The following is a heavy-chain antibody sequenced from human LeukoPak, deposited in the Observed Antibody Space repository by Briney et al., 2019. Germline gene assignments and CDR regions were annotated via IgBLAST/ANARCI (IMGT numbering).Heavy chain of an antibody. V-gene: IGHV1-8*01. J-gene: IGHJ3*02. D-gene: IGHD6-19*01. CDR3: ASVIAVAVYDAFDI. Sequence: SVKVSCKASGYTFTSYDINWVRQATGQGLEWMGWMNPNSGNTGYAQKFQGRVTMTRNTSISTAYMELSSLRSEDTAVYYCASVIAVAVYDAFDIWGQGTMVTVSS. CDR2: MNPNSGNT. CDR1: GYTFTSYD.